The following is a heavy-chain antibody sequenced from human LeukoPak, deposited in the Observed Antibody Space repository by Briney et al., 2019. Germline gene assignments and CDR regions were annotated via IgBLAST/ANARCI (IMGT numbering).Heavy chain of an antibody. CDR3: ARGYDFWSGFDY. J-gene: IGHJ4*02. Sequence: SVKVSCKASGGTFSSYAISWVRQAPGQGLEWMGGIIPIFGTANYAQKFQGRVTITADESTSTAYMELSSLRSEDTAVYYCARGYDFWSGFDYWGQGTLVTVSS. CDR1: GGTFSSYA. CDR2: IIPIFGTA. V-gene: IGHV1-69*13. D-gene: IGHD3-3*01.